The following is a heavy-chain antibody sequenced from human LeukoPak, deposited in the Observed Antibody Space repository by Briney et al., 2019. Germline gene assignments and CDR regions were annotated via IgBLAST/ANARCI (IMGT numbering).Heavy chain of an antibody. V-gene: IGHV1-18*01. J-gene: IGHJ3*02. CDR3: ASNWNYTPYDAFDI. Sequence: GASVKVSCKVSGYTLTELSIHWVRQAPGKGLEWMGWISAYNGNTNYAQKLQGRVTMTTDTSTSTAYMELRSLRSDDTAVYYCASNWNYTPYDAFDIWGQGTMVTVSS. D-gene: IGHD1-7*01. CDR1: GYTLTELS. CDR2: ISAYNGNT.